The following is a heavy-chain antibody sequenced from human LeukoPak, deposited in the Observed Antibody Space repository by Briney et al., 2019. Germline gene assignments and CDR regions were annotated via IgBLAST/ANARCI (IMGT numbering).Heavy chain of an antibody. CDR2: IRYDGSNK. J-gene: IGHJ2*01. V-gene: IGHV3-30*02. CDR3: AKGATVTTGSRYFDL. Sequence: GGSLRLSCAASGFTFSSYGMHWVRQAPGKGLEWVAFIRYDGSNKYYADSVKGRFTISRDNSKNTLYLQMNSLRAEDTAVYYCAKGATVTTGSRYFDLWGRGTLVTVSS. D-gene: IGHD4-17*01. CDR1: GFTFSSYG.